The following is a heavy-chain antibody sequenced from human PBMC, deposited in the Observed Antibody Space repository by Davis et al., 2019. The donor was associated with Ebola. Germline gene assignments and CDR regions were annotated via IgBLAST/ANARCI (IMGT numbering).Heavy chain of an antibody. D-gene: IGHD3-3*01. V-gene: IGHV3-21*01. Sequence: PGGSLRLSCAASGFTFSSNRMNWVRQAPGQGLEWVSSISSSSSYIYYADSVKGRFTISRDNAKNSLYLQMNSLRAEDTAVYYCARDLGSITIFGVVTWDYENAFDIWGQGTMVTVSS. J-gene: IGHJ3*02. CDR2: ISSSSSYI. CDR3: ARDLGSITIFGVVTWDYENAFDI. CDR1: GFTFSSNR.